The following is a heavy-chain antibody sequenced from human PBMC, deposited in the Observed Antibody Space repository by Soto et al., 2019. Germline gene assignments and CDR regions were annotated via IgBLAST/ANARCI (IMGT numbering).Heavy chain of an antibody. CDR1: GYTLTELS. CDR2: FDPEDGET. D-gene: IGHD3-22*01. J-gene: IGHJ3*02. CDR3: ATDRTYYYDSSGPSEAFDI. Sequence: ASVKVSCKVPGYTLTELSMHWVRQAPGKGLEWMGGFDPEDGETIYAQKFQGRVTMTEDTSTDTAYMELSSLRSEDTAVYYCATDRTYYYDSSGPSEAFDIWGQGTMVTVSS. V-gene: IGHV1-24*01.